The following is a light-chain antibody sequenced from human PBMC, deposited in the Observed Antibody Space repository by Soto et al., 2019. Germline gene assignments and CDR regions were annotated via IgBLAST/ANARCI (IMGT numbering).Light chain of an antibody. V-gene: IGLV1-40*01. CDR1: SSNIGAGYD. J-gene: IGLJ1*01. CDR2: GNS. Sequence: QAVLTQPPSVSGAPGQRVTISCTGSSSNIGAGYDVHWYQQLPGTAPKVLIYGNSDRPSGVPDRFSGSKSGTSASLAITGLQAEDESDYYCQSYDRSLSSYVFGTGTKVTVL. CDR3: QSYDRSLSSYV.